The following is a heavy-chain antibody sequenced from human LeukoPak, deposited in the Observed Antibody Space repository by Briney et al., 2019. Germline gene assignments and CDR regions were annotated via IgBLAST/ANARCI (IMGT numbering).Heavy chain of an antibody. CDR2: IYYSGST. J-gene: IGHJ4*02. D-gene: IGHD3-22*01. CDR3: ARGRGYYDSSGSPDY. CDR1: GGSISSSSYY. V-gene: IGHV4-39*07. Sequence: KSSETLSLTCTVSGGSISSSSYYWGWIRQPPGKGLEWIGSIYYSGSTYYNPSLKSRVTISIDKSKNQFSLKLSSVTAADTAVYYCARGRGYYDSSGSPDYWGQGTLVTVSS.